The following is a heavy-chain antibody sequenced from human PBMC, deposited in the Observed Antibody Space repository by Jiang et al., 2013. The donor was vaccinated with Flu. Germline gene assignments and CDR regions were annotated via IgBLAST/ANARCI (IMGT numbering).Heavy chain of an antibody. CDR2: ISSSSSYI. V-gene: IGHV3-21*01. CDR3: ARDSPTIFGVVTPLDY. CDR1: GFTFSSYS. Sequence: VQLVESGGGLVKPGGSLRLSCAASGFTFSSYSMNWVRQAPGKGLEWVSSISSSSSYIYYADSVKGRFTISRDNAKNSLYLQMNSLRAEDTAVYYCARDSPTIFGVVTPLDYWGQGTLVTVSS. J-gene: IGHJ4*02. D-gene: IGHD3-3*01.